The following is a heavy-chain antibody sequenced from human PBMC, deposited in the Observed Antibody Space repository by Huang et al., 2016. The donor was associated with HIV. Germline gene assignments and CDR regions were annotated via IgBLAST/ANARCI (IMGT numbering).Heavy chain of an antibody. CDR1: GGSIDNRNSY. Sequence: QLQLQESGPGQVKPSETLSLTCTVSGGSIDNRNSYWGWIRQPPGKGLEWIGKIDYRGTTYYNPSLKSRVTISVDTANNQFSLRLDSVTAADTAVYYCARRWDYDFWSGSSYGSWGQGTLVTVSS. V-gene: IGHV4-39*01. CDR2: IDYRGTT. J-gene: IGHJ5*02. CDR3: ARRWDYDFWSGSSYGS. D-gene: IGHD3-3*01.